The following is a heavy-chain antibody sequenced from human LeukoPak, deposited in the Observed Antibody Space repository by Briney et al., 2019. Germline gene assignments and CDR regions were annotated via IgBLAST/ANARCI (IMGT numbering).Heavy chain of an antibody. CDR3: ARDSEGVTGTTSWFDP. D-gene: IGHD1-7*01. V-gene: IGHV3-21*01. J-gene: IGHJ5*02. Sequence: GGSLRLSCAAPGFTFSSYSMNWVRQAPGKGLEWVSSISTSSSYIYYADSVKGRFTISRDNARNSLYLQMNSLRAEDTAVYYCARDSEGVTGTTSWFDPWGQGTLVTVSS. CDR1: GFTFSSYS. CDR2: ISTSSSYI.